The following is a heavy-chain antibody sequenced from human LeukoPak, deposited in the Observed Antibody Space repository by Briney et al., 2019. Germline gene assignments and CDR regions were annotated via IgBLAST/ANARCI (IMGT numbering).Heavy chain of an antibody. V-gene: IGHV3-30*02. CDR2: IGYDGRHE. D-gene: IGHD1-26*01. CDR3: ARDTRGSYNYYYYMDV. CDR1: RFNFNIYG. Sequence: GGSLRLSCTASRFNFNIYGMHWVRQTPGKGLQWVAFIGYDGRHEDYAESVRGRFVISRDNSKNTLFLQRYSLRVEDTAMYYCARDTRGSYNYYYYMDVWGKGTTVTVSS. J-gene: IGHJ6*03.